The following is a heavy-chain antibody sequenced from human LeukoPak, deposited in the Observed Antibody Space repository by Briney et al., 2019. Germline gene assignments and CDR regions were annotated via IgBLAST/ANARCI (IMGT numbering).Heavy chain of an antibody. J-gene: IGHJ5*02. D-gene: IGHD1-1*01. Sequence: GESLKISCKTSGYKFIDHWIGRVRQMPGKGLEWMAIIYPGDSDARYSPSFQGQVTISADKSITTAYLQWSSLKASDTATYYCARLVTPGVTRWFDPWGQGTPVTVSS. CDR2: IYPGDSDA. CDR3: ARLVTPGVTRWFDP. CDR1: GYKFIDHW. V-gene: IGHV5-51*01.